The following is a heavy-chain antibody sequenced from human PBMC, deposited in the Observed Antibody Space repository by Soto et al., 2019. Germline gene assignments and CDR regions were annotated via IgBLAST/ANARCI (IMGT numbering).Heavy chain of an antibody. V-gene: IGHV1-46*03. D-gene: IGHD3-3*01. J-gene: IGHJ4*02. Sequence: QVQLVQSGAEVKKPGASVKVSCKEFGYTFTNYNIHWVRQAPGQGLEWIGKINPGGGSTSYAQKFQGGVTVTRDTSTSTVYMELSSLRSEDTAVYYCVRNSYFFGSDYWGQGTLVTVSS. CDR1: GYTFTNYN. CDR2: INPGGGST. CDR3: VRNSYFFGSDY.